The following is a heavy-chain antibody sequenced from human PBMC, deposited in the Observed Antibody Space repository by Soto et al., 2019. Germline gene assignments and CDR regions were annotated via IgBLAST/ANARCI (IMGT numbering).Heavy chain of an antibody. CDR2: IYYSGST. CDR3: ARHGGFQRGYSYGLPRYYFEY. CDR1: GGSISSYY. J-gene: IGHJ4*02. Sequence: SETLSLTCTVSGGSISSYYWIWIRQPPEKGLECIGYIYYSGSTNYNPSLKSRVTISVDTSKNQFSLKLSSVTAADTAVYYCARHGGFQRGYSYGLPRYYFEYWGQGTLVTVSS. V-gene: IGHV4-59*08. D-gene: IGHD5-18*01.